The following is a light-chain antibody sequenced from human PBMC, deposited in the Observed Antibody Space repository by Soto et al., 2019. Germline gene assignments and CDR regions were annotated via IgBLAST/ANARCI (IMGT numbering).Light chain of an antibody. CDR2: LGS. J-gene: IGKJ1*01. CDR3: MQALPTSLM. Sequence: DSVMNQSPLSLPVTPGEPASISCRSSQSLLHSNGYNYLDWYVQKPWQSPQLLVYLGSNRASGVPDRVICSGSGTDFTLKISRLESEDVRVYYCMQALPTSLMFGQGTKVEI. CDR1: QSLLHSNGYNY. V-gene: IGKV2-28*01.